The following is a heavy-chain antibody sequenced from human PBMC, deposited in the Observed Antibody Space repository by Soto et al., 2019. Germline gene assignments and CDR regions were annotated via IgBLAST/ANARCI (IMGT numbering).Heavy chain of an antibody. CDR1: GFTVSSKY. Sequence: PGGSLRLSCAASGFTVSSKYMTWVRQAPGKGLEWVSLIQSGGTTYYADSVKDRFTISRDTSENTLHLQMDSLRVEDTAVYYCATDDVLCDGGRCYGIPLDVWGKGTMVTVSS. CDR2: IQSGGTT. V-gene: IGHV3-66*01. D-gene: IGHD2-15*01. CDR3: ATDDVLCDGGRCYGIPLDV. J-gene: IGHJ6*04.